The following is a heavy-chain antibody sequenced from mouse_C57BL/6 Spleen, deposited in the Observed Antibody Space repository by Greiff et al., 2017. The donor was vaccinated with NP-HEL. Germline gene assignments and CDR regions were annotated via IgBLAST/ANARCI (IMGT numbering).Heavy chain of an antibody. V-gene: IGHV5-4*01. Sequence: EVHLVESGGGLVKPGGSLKLSCAASGFTFSSYAMSWVRQTPEKRLEWVATISDGGSYTYYPDNVKGRFTISRDNAKNKLYLQMSHLKSEDTAMYYCARALYDGSSYAMDYWGQGTSVTVSS. CDR1: GFTFSSYA. J-gene: IGHJ4*01. CDR2: ISDGGSYT. CDR3: ARALYDGSSYAMDY. D-gene: IGHD2-3*01.